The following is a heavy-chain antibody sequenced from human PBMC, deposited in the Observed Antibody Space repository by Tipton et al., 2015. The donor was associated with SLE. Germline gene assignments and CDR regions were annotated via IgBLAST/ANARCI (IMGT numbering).Heavy chain of an antibody. CDR1: GGSISLSSYY. V-gene: IGHV4-39*07. CDR3: ARGPYYDFWSGLKDYGMDV. J-gene: IGHJ6*02. Sequence: LRLSCTVSGGSISLSSYYWGWIRQPPGKGLEWIGDINHSGSANYNPSLKSRVTISVDTSKNQLSLKLSSVTAADTAVYYCARGPYYDFWSGLKDYGMDVWGQGTTVTVSS. CDR2: INHSGSA. D-gene: IGHD3-3*01.